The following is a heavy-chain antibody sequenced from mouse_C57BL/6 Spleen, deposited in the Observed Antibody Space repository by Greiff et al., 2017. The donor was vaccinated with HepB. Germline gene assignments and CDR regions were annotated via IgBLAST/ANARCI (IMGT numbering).Heavy chain of an antibody. CDR2: ISDGGSYT. CDR3: ASEGRLAGFAY. CDR1: GFTFSSYA. D-gene: IGHD3-2*02. Sequence: EVQGVESGGGLVKPGGSLKLSCAASGFTFSSYAMSWVRQTPEKRLEWVATISDGGSYTYYPDNVKGRFTISRDNAKNNLYLQMSHLKSEDTAMYYCASEGRLAGFAYWGQGTLVTVSA. V-gene: IGHV5-4*01. J-gene: IGHJ3*01.